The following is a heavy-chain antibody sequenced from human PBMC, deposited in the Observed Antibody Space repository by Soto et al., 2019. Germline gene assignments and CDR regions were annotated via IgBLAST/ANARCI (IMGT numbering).Heavy chain of an antibody. CDR1: GFSFSTYG. CDR2: VSGGSGVT. V-gene: IGHV3-23*01. J-gene: IGHJ5*02. D-gene: IGHD1-1*01. Sequence: EMQLLESGGGLVQPGGSLRLSCVVSGFSFSTYGVTWVRQAPGKGLEWVCGVSGGSGVTHYTDSVKGRFTISGDDSKNTVYLQMHSVRGEDTAVYYCTRWNGDGDLWGQGTLVTVSS. CDR3: TRWNGDGDL.